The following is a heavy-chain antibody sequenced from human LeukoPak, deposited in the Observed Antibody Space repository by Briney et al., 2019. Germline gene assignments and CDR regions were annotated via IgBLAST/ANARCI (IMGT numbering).Heavy chain of an antibody. Sequence: PGGSLRLSCAASGFTFTSYGMHWVRQAPGKGLEWVAFIRSDGSNKYYADSVKGRFTIYRANSKNTLYLQMSSLRAEDTAVYYCARDVGFYYGSGSSIWGQGTMVTVSS. CDR2: IRSDGSNK. D-gene: IGHD3-10*01. CDR1: GFTFTSYG. V-gene: IGHV3-30*02. J-gene: IGHJ3*02. CDR3: ARDVGFYYGSGSSI.